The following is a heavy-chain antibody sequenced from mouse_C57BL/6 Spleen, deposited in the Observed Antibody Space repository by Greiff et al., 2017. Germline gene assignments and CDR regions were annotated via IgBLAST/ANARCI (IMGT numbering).Heavy chain of an antibody. CDR3: ANLLGLAY. V-gene: IGHV5-17*01. Sequence: VQLKESGGGLVKPGGSLKLSCAASGFTFSDYGTHWVRQAPEKGLEWVAYISSGSSTIYYADTVKGRFTISRDNAKNTLFLQMTSLRSEDTAMYYCANLLGLAYWGQGTLVTVSA. D-gene: IGHD4-1*01. CDR1: GFTFSDYG. J-gene: IGHJ3*01. CDR2: ISSGSSTI.